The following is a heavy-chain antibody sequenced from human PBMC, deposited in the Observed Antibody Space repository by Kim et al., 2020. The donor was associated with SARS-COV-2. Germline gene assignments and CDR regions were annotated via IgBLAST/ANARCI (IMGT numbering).Heavy chain of an antibody. D-gene: IGHD3-16*01. CDR1: GGSISSYY. CDR3: ARRHPGPYGYVGGSHGYLGFDP. CDR2: IYYSGST. V-gene: IGHV4-59*08. J-gene: IGHJ5*01. Sequence: SETLSLTCTVSGGSISSYYWSWIRQPPGKGLEWIGYIYYSGSTNYNPSLKSRVTISVDTSKNQFSLKLSSVTAADTAVYYCARRHPGPYGYVGGSHGYLGFDPWGQGTLVTVSS.